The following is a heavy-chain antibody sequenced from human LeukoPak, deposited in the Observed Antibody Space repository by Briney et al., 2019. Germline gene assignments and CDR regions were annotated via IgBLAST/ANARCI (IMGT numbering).Heavy chain of an antibody. D-gene: IGHD2-15*01. CDR2: INYSGST. CDR1: GGSISSSSYY. Sequence: SETLSLTCTVSGGSISSSSYYWGWIRQPPGKGLEWIGSINYSGSTYYNPSLKSRVTISVDTSKNQFSLKLSSVTAADTAVYYCARGDIVVVVAEYHFDYWGQGTLVTVSS. V-gene: IGHV4-39*07. J-gene: IGHJ4*02. CDR3: ARGDIVVVVAEYHFDY.